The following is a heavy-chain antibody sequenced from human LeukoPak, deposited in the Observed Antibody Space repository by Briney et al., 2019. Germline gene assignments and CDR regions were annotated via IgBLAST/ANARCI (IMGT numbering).Heavy chain of an antibody. V-gene: IGHV1-69*13. CDR3: ARGPPPYTEGDLFYYYGLDV. CDR2: IVPILNTT. Sequence: SVTVSCTASGGSFSNYAISWVRQAPGQGLKWMGGIVPILNTTNYARKFQGRVTMTAGESTSTAYMELSSLRSDDTAVYYCARGPPPYTEGDLFYYYGLDVWGQGTTVTVSS. D-gene: IGHD3-16*01. J-gene: IGHJ6*02. CDR1: GGSFSNYA.